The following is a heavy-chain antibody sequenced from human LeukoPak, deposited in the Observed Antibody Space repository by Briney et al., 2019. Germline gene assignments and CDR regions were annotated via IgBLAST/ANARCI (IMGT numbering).Heavy chain of an antibody. CDR3: ARHPGKVTNDWYFDL. CDR1: GYTFTAYY. CDR2: LNGNNGDI. J-gene: IGHJ2*01. D-gene: IGHD4-23*01. Sequence: ASVRVSCKASGYTFTAYYMHWVRQAPGQGLEWMGWLNGNNGDIGFAQKFQGRVTVTMDTSISTAYMELSRLSSDDTAVYYCARHPGKVTNDWYFDLWGRGTLVTVSS. V-gene: IGHV1-2*02.